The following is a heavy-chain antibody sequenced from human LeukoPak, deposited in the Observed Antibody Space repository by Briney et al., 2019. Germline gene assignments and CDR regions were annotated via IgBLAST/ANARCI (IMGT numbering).Heavy chain of an antibody. CDR3: ARAGSSYDAFDI. CDR2: IIPIFGTA. V-gene: IGHV1-69*05. D-gene: IGHD6-13*01. Sequence: SVKVSCKASGGTFSSYAISWVRQAPGQGLEWMGGIIPIFGTAKYAQKFQGRVTITTDESTSTAYMELSSLRSEDTAVYYCARAGSSYDAFDIWGQGTMVTVCS. J-gene: IGHJ3*02. CDR1: GGTFSSYA.